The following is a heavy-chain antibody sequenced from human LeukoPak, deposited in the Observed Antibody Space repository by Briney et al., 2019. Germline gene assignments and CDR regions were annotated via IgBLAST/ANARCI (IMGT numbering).Heavy chain of an antibody. V-gene: IGHV3-30*18. CDR3: AKDLSMGAFDF. D-gene: IGHD4/OR15-4a*01. CDR1: GFTFSTYG. J-gene: IGHJ4*02. CDR2: ISNDGNQK. Sequence: PGGSLRLSCEGTGFTFSTYGIHWVRQAPGKGLEWVALISNDGNQKFYADSVKGRFTISRDNSKNTLSLQMNSLRAEDTAMYYCAKDLSMGAFDFWGQGTLVTVSP.